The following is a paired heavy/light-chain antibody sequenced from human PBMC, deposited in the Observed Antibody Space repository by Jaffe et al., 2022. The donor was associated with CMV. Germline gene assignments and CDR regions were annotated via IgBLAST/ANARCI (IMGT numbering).Heavy chain of an antibody. CDR1: GYTFTSYD. CDR2: MNPNSGNT. CDR3: ARWDRYSGSYGGEVGYGMDV. V-gene: IGHV1-8*01. Sequence: QVQLVQSGAEVKKPGASVKVSCKASGYTFTSYDINWVRQATGQGLEWMGWMNPNSGNTGYAQKFQGRVTMTRNTSISTAYMELSSLRSEDTAVYYCARWDRYSGSYGGEVGYGMDVWGQGTTVTVSS. J-gene: IGHJ6*02. D-gene: IGHD1-26*01.
Light chain of an antibody. Sequence: SYELTQPPSVSVSPGQTARITCSGDALPKQYAYWYQQKPGQAPVLVIYKDSERPSGIPERFSGSSSGTTVTLTISGVQAEDEADYYCQSADSSGTYFYVFGTGTKVTVL. V-gene: IGLV3-25*03. J-gene: IGLJ1*01. CDR2: KDS. CDR3: QSADSSGTYFYV. CDR1: ALPKQY.